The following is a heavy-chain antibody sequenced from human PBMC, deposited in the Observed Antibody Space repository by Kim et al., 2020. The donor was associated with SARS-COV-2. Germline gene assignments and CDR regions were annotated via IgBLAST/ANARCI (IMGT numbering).Heavy chain of an antibody. CDR2: FDPEDGET. CDR3: ATSPPYCSSTSCLNWFDP. D-gene: IGHD2-2*01. V-gene: IGHV1-24*01. CDR1: GYTLTELS. Sequence: ASVKVSCKVSGYTLTELSMHWVRQAPGKGLEWMGGFDPEDGETIYAQKFQGRVTMTEDTSTDTAYMELSSLRSEDTAVYYCATSPPYCSSTSCLNWFDPWGQGTLVTGSS. J-gene: IGHJ5*02.